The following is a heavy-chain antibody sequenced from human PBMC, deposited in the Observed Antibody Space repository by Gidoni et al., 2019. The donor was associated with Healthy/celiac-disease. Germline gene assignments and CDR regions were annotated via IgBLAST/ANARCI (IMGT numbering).Heavy chain of an antibody. Sequence: QVQLVQSGAEVKKPGSAVKVSCKASGGTFSSYAISWVRQAPGQGLEWMGGIIPIFGTANYAQKFQGRVTITADESTSTAYMELSSLRSEDTAVYYCARWGGYDFWSGSDQTNFDYWGQGTLVTVSS. V-gene: IGHV1-69*01. D-gene: IGHD3-3*01. J-gene: IGHJ4*02. CDR3: ARWGGYDFWSGSDQTNFDY. CDR2: IIPIFGTA. CDR1: GGTFSSYA.